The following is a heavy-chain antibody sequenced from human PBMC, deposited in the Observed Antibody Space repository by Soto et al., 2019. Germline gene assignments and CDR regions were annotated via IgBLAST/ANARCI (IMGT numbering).Heavy chain of an antibody. CDR3: ARGGSGESAMIFGVVLHPGLHWFDP. CDR1: GGSISSSSYY. D-gene: IGHD3-3*01. CDR2: IYYSGST. J-gene: IGHJ5*02. V-gene: IGHV4-39*07. Sequence: PSETLSLTCTVSGGSISSSSYYWGWIRQPPGKGLEWIGSIYYSGSTNYNPSLKSRVTISVDMSKNQFSLKLSSVTAADTAVYYCARGGSGESAMIFGVVLHPGLHWFDPWGQGTLVTVSS.